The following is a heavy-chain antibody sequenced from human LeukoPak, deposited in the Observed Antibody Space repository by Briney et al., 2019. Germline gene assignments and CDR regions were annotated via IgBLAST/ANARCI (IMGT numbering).Heavy chain of an antibody. D-gene: IGHD4-17*01. J-gene: IGHJ6*02. CDR2: IYPVDSDI. CDR3: ARHLATVTASRQYYYYGMDV. V-gene: IGHV5-51*01. CDR1: GFSFTFTKNW. Sequence: GESLKISCKASGFSFTFTKNWIGWVRQVPGKGLEWMGIIYPVDSDIRYNPSFQVQVTISVDKSISTTYLQWSRLKASDTAIYYCARHLATVTASRQYYYYGMDVWGQGTTVTVSS.